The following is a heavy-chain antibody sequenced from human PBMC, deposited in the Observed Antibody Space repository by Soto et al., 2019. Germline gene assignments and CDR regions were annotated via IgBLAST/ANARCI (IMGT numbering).Heavy chain of an antibody. CDR2: IYYSGST. J-gene: IGHJ3*02. D-gene: IGHD3-10*01. V-gene: IGHV4-39*01. CDR1: GGSISSSSYY. Sequence: SETLSLTCTVSGGSISSSSYYWGWIRQPPGKGLEWIGSIYYSGSTYYNPSLKSRVTISVDTSKNQFSLKLSSVTAADTAVYYFYGSGSDAFDIWGQGTMVTVSS. CDR3: YGSGSDAFDI.